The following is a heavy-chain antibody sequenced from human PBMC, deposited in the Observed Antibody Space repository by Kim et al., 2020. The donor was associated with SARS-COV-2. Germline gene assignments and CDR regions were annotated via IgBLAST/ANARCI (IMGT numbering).Heavy chain of an antibody. CDR3: AIVGATDFVY. CDR2: ISYDGSNK. CDR1: GFTFSSYG. V-gene: IGHV3-30*03. D-gene: IGHD1-26*01. Sequence: GGSLRLSCAASGFTFSSYGMHWVRQAPGKGLEWVVVISYDGSNKYYADSVKGRFTISRDNSKNTLYLQMNSLRAEDTAVYYCAIVGATDFVYWGQGTLVTVSS. J-gene: IGHJ4*02.